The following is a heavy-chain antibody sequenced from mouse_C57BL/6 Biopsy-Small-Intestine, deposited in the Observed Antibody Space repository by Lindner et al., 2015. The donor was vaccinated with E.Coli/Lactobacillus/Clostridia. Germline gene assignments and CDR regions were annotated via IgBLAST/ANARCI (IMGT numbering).Heavy chain of an antibody. D-gene: IGHD2-10*01. CDR2: IYLGSGNT. CDR1: GYTFTSYG. Sequence: VQLQESGAELARPGASVKLSCKASGYTFTSYGISCVKQRTGQGLEWIGEIYLGSGNTYYNEKFKGKATLTADKSSSTAYMELRNLTSEDSAVYFCARRLPYAMDYWGQGTSVTVSS. V-gene: IGHV1-81*01. J-gene: IGHJ4*01. CDR3: ARRLPYAMDY.